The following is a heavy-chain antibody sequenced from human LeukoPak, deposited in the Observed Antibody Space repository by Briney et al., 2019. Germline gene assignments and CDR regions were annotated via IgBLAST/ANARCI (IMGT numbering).Heavy chain of an antibody. CDR2: IYYSGST. CDR3: ARGREDSGAVLGEYYFDY. CDR1: GGSISSYY. J-gene: IGHJ4*02. Sequence: PSETLSLTCTVSGGSISSYYWSWIRQPPGKGLEWIGYIYYSGSTNYNPSLKSRVTISVDTSKNQFSLKLSSVTAADTAVYYCARGREDSGAVLGEYYFDYWGQGTLVTVSS. D-gene: IGHD2-15*01. V-gene: IGHV4-59*01.